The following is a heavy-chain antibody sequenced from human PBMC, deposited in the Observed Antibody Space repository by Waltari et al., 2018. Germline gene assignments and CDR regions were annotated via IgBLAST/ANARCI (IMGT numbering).Heavy chain of an antibody. D-gene: IGHD3-10*01. CDR1: GYTFSSNTYA. CDR2: INGGNGNT. V-gene: IGHV1-3*01. CDR3: ARAGLLWLDY. Sequence: QVQLVQSGAEVKKPGASVKVSCQATGYTFSSNTYAMHWVRQAPGQSPEWMGWINGGNGNTKFSQKFQDRVTISRDTSASTGYMELTNLRSEDTALYYCARAGLLWLDYWGQGTLVTVSS. J-gene: IGHJ4*02.